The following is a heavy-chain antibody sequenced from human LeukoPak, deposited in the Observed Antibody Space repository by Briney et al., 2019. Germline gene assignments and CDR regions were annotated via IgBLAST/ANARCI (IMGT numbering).Heavy chain of an antibody. V-gene: IGHV4-4*07. Sequence: SETLSLTCTLSRGAISTQFWNWIRQPAGKGLEWIGRIYATGTSDYNPSLKSRVTMSVDPSMNQFSLKMTSVTAADTAVYYCARERTYADKGPFDSWGQGILVTVSS. CDR1: RGAISTQF. CDR3: ARERTYADKGPFDS. CDR2: IYATGTS. D-gene: IGHD3-22*01. J-gene: IGHJ4*02.